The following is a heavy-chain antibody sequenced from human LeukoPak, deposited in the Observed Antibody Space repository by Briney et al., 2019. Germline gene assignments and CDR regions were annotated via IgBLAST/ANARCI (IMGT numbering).Heavy chain of an antibody. CDR3: ARGGRITYYYDSSGYYPYYFDY. CDR1: GFTFSGAW. D-gene: IGHD3-22*01. CDR2: INHSGST. J-gene: IGHJ4*02. V-gene: IGHV4-34*01. Sequence: GSLRLSCTASGFTFSGAWMTWVRQPPGKGLEWIGEINHSGSTNYNPSLKSRVTISVDTSKNQFSLKLSSVTAADTAVYYCARGGRITYYYDSSGYYPYYFDYWGQGTLVTVSS.